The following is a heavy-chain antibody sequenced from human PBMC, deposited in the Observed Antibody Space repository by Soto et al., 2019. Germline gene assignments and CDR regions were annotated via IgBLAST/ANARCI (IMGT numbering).Heavy chain of an antibody. CDR2: IYYSGSP. CDR3: ARLRRARDYYGSGSLDY. D-gene: IGHD3-10*01. J-gene: IGHJ4*02. CDR1: GGSISSSSYY. V-gene: IGHV4-39*01. Sequence: QLQLQESGPGLVKPSETLSLTCTVSGGSISSSSYYWGWIRQPPGKGLEWIGSIYYSGSPYYNPSLKSRVTISVDTSKNQFSLKLRSVTAAETAVYYCARLRRARDYYGSGSLDYWGQGTLVTVSS.